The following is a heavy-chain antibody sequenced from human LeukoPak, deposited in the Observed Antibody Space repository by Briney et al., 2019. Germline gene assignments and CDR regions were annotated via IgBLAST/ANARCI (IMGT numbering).Heavy chain of an antibody. J-gene: IGHJ4*02. D-gene: IGHD3-16*01. CDR2: ISSTSGSTI. Sequence: GGSLRLSCAASGFXFSSYEINWVRQAPGKGLEWVSYISSTSGSTIYYADSVKGRFTISRDNAKNSLYLQMNSLRAEDTAVYYCAKRIGGVNSFDHWGQGTLVTVSS. CDR3: AKRIGGVNSFDH. V-gene: IGHV3-48*03. CDR1: GFXFSSYE.